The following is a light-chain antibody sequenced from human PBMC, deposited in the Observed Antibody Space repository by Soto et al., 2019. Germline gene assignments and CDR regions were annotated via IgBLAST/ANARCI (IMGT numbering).Light chain of an antibody. CDR3: QQRSNGPDHS. V-gene: IGKV3-11*01. CDR1: ESVNNY. J-gene: IGKJ2*01. CDR2: DAS. Sequence: EVVLTQSPATLSLSPGERATLSSRASESVNNYLAWYQQKRGQAPRLLIYDASNRATGIPARFSGSGSVTDFTLTISGIEPVDFSVYFCQQRSNGPDHSFDQGTELEIK.